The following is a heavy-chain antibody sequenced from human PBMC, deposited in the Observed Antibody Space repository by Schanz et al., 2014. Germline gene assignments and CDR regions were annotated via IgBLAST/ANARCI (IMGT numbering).Heavy chain of an antibody. J-gene: IGHJ4*02. Sequence: EVQLVESGGGLVKPGGSLRLSCEASGFTFITYTMNWVRQAPGKGLEWVSSISSSGSYIHYADSVKGRFTISRDNAKNSLYLQMNSLRAEDTAVYYCAKDLLYGAPMPLNHLDYWGQGTLVTVSS. D-gene: IGHD2-2*01. V-gene: IGHV3-21*04. CDR3: AKDLLYGAPMPLNHLDY. CDR1: GFTFITYT. CDR2: ISSSGSYI.